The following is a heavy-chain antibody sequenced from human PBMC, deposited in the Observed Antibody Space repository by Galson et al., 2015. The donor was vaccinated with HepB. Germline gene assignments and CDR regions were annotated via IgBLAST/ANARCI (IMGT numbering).Heavy chain of an antibody. V-gene: IGHV4-30-4*01. Sequence: LSLTCTVSGGSISSGYYYWSWIRQPPGKALEWIGFVYYSGSSHYNPSLRGRVAISTHTSKNEFSLSLDSVTAADTAVYYCARVDIDNWFDPWGQGTLVTVSS. J-gene: IGHJ5*02. CDR2: VYYSGSS. CDR3: ARVDIDNWFDP. CDR1: GGSISSGYYY.